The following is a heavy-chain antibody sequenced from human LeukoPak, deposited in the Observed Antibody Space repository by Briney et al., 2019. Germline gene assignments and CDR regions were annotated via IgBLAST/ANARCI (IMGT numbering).Heavy chain of an antibody. V-gene: IGHV3-9*01. CDR1: GLPFNIIA. CDR3: AKADDY. J-gene: IGHJ4*02. CDR2: ISWNSGSI. Sequence: GGPLDPPLQAPGLPFNIIAMPWFGQPPGKGLEWVSGISWNSGSIGYADSVKGRFTISRDNAKNSLYLQMNSLRAEDTALYYCAKADDYWGQGTLVTVSS.